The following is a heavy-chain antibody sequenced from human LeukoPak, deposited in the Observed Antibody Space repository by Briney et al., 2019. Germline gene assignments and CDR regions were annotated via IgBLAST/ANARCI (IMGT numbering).Heavy chain of an antibody. CDR3: ARVGISLYYYDSSGHYMSDY. D-gene: IGHD3-22*01. CDR1: GYTFASYG. CDR2: ISAYNGNT. Sequence: ASVKVSCKASGYTFASYGISWVRQAPGQGLEWMGWISAYNGNTNYAQKLQGRVIMTTDTSTSTAYMELRSLRSDDTAVYYCARVGISLYYYDSSGHYMSDYWGQGTLVTVSS. V-gene: IGHV1-18*01. J-gene: IGHJ4*02.